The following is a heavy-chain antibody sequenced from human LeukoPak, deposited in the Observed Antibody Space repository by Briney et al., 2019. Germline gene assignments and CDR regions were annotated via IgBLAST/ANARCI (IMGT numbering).Heavy chain of an antibody. J-gene: IGHJ4*02. CDR1: GGSISSGSYY. CDR2: IYTSGST. CDR3: ARVGVRGIGY. V-gene: IGHV4-61*02. Sequence: TLSLTCTVSGGSISSGSYYWSWIRQPAGKGLEWIGRIYTSGSTNYNPSLKSQVTISVDTSKNQFSLKLSSVTAADTAVYYCARVGVRGIGYWGQGTLVTVSS. D-gene: IGHD1-26*01.